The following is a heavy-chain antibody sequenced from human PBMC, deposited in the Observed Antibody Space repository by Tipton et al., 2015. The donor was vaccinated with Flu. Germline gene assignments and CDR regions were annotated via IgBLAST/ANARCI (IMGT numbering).Heavy chain of an antibody. CDR1: GFTFSGYY. D-gene: IGHD1/OR15-1a*01. V-gene: IGHV3-11*01. J-gene: IGHJ4*02. CDR2: ISSGGSTI. Sequence: SLRLSCAASGFTFSGYYMSWIRQAPGKGLEWLSYISSGGSTIYYADSVKGRFTISRDNARNSLYLQINSLRAEDTAFYYCARGGWASNSNNLLDYWGQGTLVTVSS. CDR3: ARGGWASNSNNLLDY.